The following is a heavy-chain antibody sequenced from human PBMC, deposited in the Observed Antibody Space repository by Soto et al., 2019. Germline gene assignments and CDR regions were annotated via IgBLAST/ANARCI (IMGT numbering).Heavy chain of an antibody. CDR2: IYYSGLT. D-gene: IGHD2-15*01. Sequence: KPSETLSLTCTVSGGSVSSGRYYWSWTRQPPGKGLEWIGYIYYSGLTNYSPSLKSRVAISIDTSKNQFSLILSSVTAADTAVYYCVRTPTSPRRFDSRGQGTLVTVSS. J-gene: IGHJ5*01. V-gene: IGHV4-61*01. CDR1: GGSVSSGRYY. CDR3: VRTPTSPRRFDS.